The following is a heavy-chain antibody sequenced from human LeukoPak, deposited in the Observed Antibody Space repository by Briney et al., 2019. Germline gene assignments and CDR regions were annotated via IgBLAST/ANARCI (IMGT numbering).Heavy chain of an antibody. J-gene: IGHJ3*02. CDR1: GYTFTGYY. CDR2: INPNSGGT. V-gene: IGHV1-2*02. D-gene: IGHD6-13*01. Sequence: ASVKVSCKASGYTFTGYYMHWVRQAPGQGLEWMGWINPNSGGTNYAQKFQGRVTMTRDTSISTAYLQWSSLKASDTAMYYCASPGLTIAAPGRDAFDIWGQGTMVTVSS. CDR3: ASPGLTIAAPGRDAFDI.